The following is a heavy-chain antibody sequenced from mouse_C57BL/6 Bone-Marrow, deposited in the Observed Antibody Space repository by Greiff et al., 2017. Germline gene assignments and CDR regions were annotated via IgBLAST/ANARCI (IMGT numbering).Heavy chain of an antibody. J-gene: IGHJ1*03. Sequence: EVQLQQSGPELVKPGASVKISCKASGYTFTDYYMNWVKQSHGKSLEWIGDINPNNGGTSYNQKFTGKATLTVDKSSSTAYMELRSLTSEDSAVYYCARNYGGLYWYFDVWGTGTTVTVSS. CDR3: ARNYGGLYWYFDV. V-gene: IGHV1-26*01. CDR1: GYTFTDYY. CDR2: INPNNGGT. D-gene: IGHD1-2*01.